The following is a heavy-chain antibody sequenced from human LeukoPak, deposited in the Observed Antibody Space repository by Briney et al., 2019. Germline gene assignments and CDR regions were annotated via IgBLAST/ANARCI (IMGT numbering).Heavy chain of an antibody. Sequence: GGSLRLSCAASGFTFSSYGMHWVRQAPGKGLEWVAVIWYDGSNKYYADSVKGRFTISRDNSKNTLYLQMGSLRAEDMAVYYCARGPFRRYCSSTSCYLNNWFDPWGQGTLVTVSS. CDR1: GFTFSSYG. CDR3: ARGPFRRYCSSTSCYLNNWFDP. D-gene: IGHD2-2*01. V-gene: IGHV3-33*01. CDR2: IWYDGSNK. J-gene: IGHJ5*02.